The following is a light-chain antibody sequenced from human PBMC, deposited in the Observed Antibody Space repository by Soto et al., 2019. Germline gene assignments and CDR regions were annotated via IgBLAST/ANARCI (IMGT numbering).Light chain of an antibody. Sequence: EIVLTQSPGTLSLSPGERVTLSCRASQSVSSSYLAWYQQKPGQAPRLLIHDASSRATGIPDRFSGSGSGTDFTLTISRLEPEDFAVYYCQQYGSTPLTFGGGTMVEIK. CDR1: QSVSSSY. CDR2: DAS. CDR3: QQYGSTPLT. V-gene: IGKV3-20*01. J-gene: IGKJ4*01.